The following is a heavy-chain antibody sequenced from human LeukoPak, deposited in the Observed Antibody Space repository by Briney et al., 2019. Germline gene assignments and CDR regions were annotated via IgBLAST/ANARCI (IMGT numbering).Heavy chain of an antibody. J-gene: IGHJ4*02. CDR3: ATVLRYFDWFDY. CDR2: IGTAGDT. V-gene: IGHV3-13*01. D-gene: IGHD3-9*01. CDR1: GFTFSSYD. Sequence: GGSLRLSCAASGFTFSSYDMHWVRQATGKGLEWVSAIGTAGDTYYPGSVKGRFTISRENAKNSLYLQMNSLRAEDTAVYYCATVLRYFDWFDYWGQGTLVTVSS.